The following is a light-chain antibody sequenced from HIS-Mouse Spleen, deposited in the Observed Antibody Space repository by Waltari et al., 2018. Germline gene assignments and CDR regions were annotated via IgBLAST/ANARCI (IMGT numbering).Light chain of an antibody. Sequence: QLVLTQSPSASASLGASVKLTCTLSSGHSSYAIAWHQQPPDKGPRYLMKLNSDGRHSKGDGIPDRFSGSSSGAERYLTISSLQSEDEADYYCQTWGTGIQGVFGGGTKLTVL. CDR1: SGHSSYA. CDR3: QTWGTGIQGV. CDR2: LNSDGRH. J-gene: IGLJ3*02. V-gene: IGLV4-69*01.